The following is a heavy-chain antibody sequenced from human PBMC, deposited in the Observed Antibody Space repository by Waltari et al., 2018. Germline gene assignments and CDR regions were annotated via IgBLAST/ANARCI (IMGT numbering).Heavy chain of an antibody. CDR2: IYPSGGST. V-gene: IGHV1-46*01. D-gene: IGHD5-18*01. J-gene: IGHJ6*02. CDR1: GYTFTNYY. Sequence: QVQLVQAGAGVKKPGALVKGSCKASGYTFTNYYMHWVQQAPGQGLEWMGIIYPSGGSTSYAQKFQGRVTMTRDTSTSTVYMELSSLRSEDTAVYYCARGDPHVYSYGYGMYVWGQGTTVTVSS. CDR3: ARGDPHVYSYGYGMYV.